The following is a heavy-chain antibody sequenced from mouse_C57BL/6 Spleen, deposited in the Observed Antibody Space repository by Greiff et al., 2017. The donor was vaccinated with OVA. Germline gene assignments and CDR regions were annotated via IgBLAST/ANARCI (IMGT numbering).Heavy chain of an antibody. CDR3: ARGALYGSPDY. CDR1: GYSITSGYY. CDR2: ISYDGSN. Sequence: EVQVVESGPGLVKPSQSLSLTCSVTGYSITSGYYWNWIRQFPGNKLEWMGYISYDGSNNYNPSLKNRISITRDTSKNQFFLKLNSVTTEDTATYYCARGALYGSPDYWGQGTTLTVSS. D-gene: IGHD1-1*01. J-gene: IGHJ2*01. V-gene: IGHV3-6*01.